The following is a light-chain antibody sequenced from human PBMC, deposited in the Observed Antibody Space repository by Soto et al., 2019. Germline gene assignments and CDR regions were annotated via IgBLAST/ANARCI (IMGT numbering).Light chain of an antibody. CDR3: QQRSNWPPT. Sequence: EIVLAQSPATLSLSPGERATLSCRASQSVGRNLAWYQQKPGQAPRLLIYDASNRATGIPARFSSGESGTDFTLTISSLEPEDFAVYYCQQRSNWPPTFGQGTKVDIK. CDR1: QSVGRN. CDR2: DAS. V-gene: IGKV3-11*01. J-gene: IGKJ1*01.